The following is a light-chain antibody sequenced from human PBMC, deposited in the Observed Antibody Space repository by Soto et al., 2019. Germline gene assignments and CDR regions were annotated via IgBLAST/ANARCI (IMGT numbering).Light chain of an antibody. CDR3: QQRSNWPRT. CDR1: QNISSY. CDR2: DVS. J-gene: IGKJ1*01. Sequence: IVLTQSPGTLALSPGERATLSCRASQNISSYLIWYQQKPGQAPRLLMYDVSNRATGIPARFSGSGSGTDFTLTISSLEPEDLAVYYCQQRSNWPRTFGQGTKVDIK. V-gene: IGKV3-11*01.